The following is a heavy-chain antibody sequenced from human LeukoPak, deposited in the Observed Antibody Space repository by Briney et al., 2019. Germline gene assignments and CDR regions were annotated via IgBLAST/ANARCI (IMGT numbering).Heavy chain of an antibody. CDR2: ISGSGGST. CDR1: GFTFSTFA. J-gene: IGHJ4*02. V-gene: IGHV3-23*01. CDR3: AKGLRYFDY. D-gene: IGHD3-16*01. Sequence: PGGSLRLSCALSGFTFSTFAMSWVRQAPGKGLEWVSVISGSGGSTYYADSVKGRFTISRDNSKNTLYLQMNSLRAEDTAVYYCAKGLRYFDYWGQGTLVTVSS.